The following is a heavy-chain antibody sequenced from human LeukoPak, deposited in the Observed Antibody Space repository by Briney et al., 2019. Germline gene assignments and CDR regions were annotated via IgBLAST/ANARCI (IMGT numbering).Heavy chain of an antibody. CDR3: ASTTAYYYGHMDV. CDR1: GYTFTSYD. V-gene: IGHV1-2*02. J-gene: IGHJ6*02. D-gene: IGHD3-10*01. Sequence: ASVKVSCKASGYTFTSYDMHWVRQAPGQGLEWMGWIHPNSGGTNYAQKFQGRVNMTRDTSISTGHMELSSLRSDDTAVYYCASTTAYYYGHMDVWGQGITVTVSS. CDR2: IHPNSGGT.